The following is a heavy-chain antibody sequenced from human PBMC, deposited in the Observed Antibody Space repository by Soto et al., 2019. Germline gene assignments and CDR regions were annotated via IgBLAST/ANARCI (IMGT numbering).Heavy chain of an antibody. D-gene: IGHD3-22*01. J-gene: IGHJ6*02. CDR1: GFTFSSYT. V-gene: IGHV3-48*02. Sequence: PGGSLRLSCAASGFTFSSYTMNWVRQAPGKGLEWVSYITSSSTIYYADSVKGRFTISRDNAKNSLYLQMNSLRDEDTAVYYCARDYRYYYDSSGRPLTGYYYYDMDVWGQRTTVPVSS. CDR2: ITSSSTI. CDR3: ARDYRYYYDSSGRPLTGYYYYDMDV.